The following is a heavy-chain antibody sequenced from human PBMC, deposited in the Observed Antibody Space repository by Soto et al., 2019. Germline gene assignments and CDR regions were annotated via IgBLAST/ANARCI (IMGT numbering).Heavy chain of an antibody. J-gene: IGHJ4*02. CDR1: GFNFSNYG. CDR3: AAGEPLNY. V-gene: IGHV3-33*01. D-gene: IGHD3-10*01. CDR2: IWYDGSNE. Sequence: ESGGGVVQPGRSLRLSCAASGFNFSNYGMHWVRQAPGKGLEWVAIIWYDGSNEYYADSVKGRFTIFRDNSRNTVYLQMNSLRAEDTAMYYCAAGEPLNYRGQGTLVTVSS.